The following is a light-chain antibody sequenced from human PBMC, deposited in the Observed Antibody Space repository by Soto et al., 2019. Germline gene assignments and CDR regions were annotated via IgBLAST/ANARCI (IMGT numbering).Light chain of an antibody. Sequence: QPVLTQPPSASGTPGQRVTISCSGSSSNIGSNYVYWYQQLPGTAPKLLIYRNNQRPSGVPDRFSSSKSGTSASLAISGLRSEDEADYYCAAWDDSLSGWVFGGGTKVTVL. J-gene: IGLJ3*02. CDR3: AAWDDSLSGWV. CDR1: SSNIGSNY. V-gene: IGLV1-47*01. CDR2: RNN.